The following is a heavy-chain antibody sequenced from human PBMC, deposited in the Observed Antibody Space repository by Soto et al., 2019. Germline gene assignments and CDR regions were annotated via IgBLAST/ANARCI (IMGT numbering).Heavy chain of an antibody. J-gene: IGHJ6*03. CDR2: ISTSSHYI. V-gene: IGHV3-21*02. CDR1: GSSFSVSI. CDR3: ARGKHCTDGIGSFSEYSYYMDV. D-gene: IGHD2-8*01. Sequence: EVQLVESGGDLVKPGESLRLSCAASGSSFSVSIMNWVRQAPGKGLEWVSSISTSSHYIYYADSVKGRFAIFRDNAKNSLYLQMDNLRAEDTAVYYCARGKHCTDGIGSFSEYSYYMDVWGKGTTVTVSS.